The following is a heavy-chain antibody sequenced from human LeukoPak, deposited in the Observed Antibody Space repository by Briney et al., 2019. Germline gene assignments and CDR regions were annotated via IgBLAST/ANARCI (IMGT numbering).Heavy chain of an antibody. Sequence: ASVPVSCKSSGCTFTGYYMHWVRQAPGQGLEWMGWINPNSCGTNYAQKFQGRVTMTRDTSSSTAYMELSRLRSDDTAVYYCARGGGPIDYWGQGTLVTVSS. CDR1: GCTFTGYY. D-gene: IGHD3-10*01. CDR3: ARGGGPIDY. V-gene: IGHV1-2*02. J-gene: IGHJ4*02. CDR2: INPNSCGT.